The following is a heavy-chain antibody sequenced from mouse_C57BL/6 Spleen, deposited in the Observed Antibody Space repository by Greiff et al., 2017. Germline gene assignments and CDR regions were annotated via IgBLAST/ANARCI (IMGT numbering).Heavy chain of an antibody. Sequence: EVKLVESGGGLVKPGGSLKLSCAASGFTFSDYGMHWVRQAPEKGLEWVAYISSGSSTIYYADTVKGRFTISRDNAKNTLFMQMTSLRSEDTAMYYCARNDYDRGYYFDYWGQGTTLTVSS. D-gene: IGHD2-4*01. CDR3: ARNDYDRGYYFDY. V-gene: IGHV5-17*01. CDR2: ISSGSSTI. CDR1: GFTFSDYG. J-gene: IGHJ2*01.